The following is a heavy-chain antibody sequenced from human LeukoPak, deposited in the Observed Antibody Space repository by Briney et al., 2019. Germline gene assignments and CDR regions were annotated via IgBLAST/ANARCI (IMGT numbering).Heavy chain of an antibody. V-gene: IGHV3-30*02. J-gene: IGHJ4*02. CDR2: IRYDGSGK. D-gene: IGHD3-22*01. CDR1: GFTFSSYG. Sequence: PGGSLRLSCAASGFTFSSYGMHWVRQAPGKGLEWVAFIRYDGSGKYYADSVKGRFTISRDTSKNTLYLQMNSLRGDDTAVYYCARTRGRGYYDYWGQGTLVTVSS. CDR3: ARTRGRGYYDY.